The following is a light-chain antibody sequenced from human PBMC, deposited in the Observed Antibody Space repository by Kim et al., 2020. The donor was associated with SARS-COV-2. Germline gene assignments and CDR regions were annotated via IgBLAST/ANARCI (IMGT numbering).Light chain of an antibody. V-gene: IGLV2-8*01. CDR1: SSDVGGYNY. CDR3: SSYAGSNNLVV. Sequence: QSVTISCTGTSSDVGGYNYVSWYQQHPGKAPKLTIYEVSKRPSGVPDRFSGSKSGNTASLTVSGLQAEDEADYYCSSYAGSNNLVVFGGGTQLTVL. CDR2: EVS. J-gene: IGLJ2*01.